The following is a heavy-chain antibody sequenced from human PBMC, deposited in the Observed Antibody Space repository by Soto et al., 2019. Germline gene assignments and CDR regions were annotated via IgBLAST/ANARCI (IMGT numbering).Heavy chain of an antibody. J-gene: IGHJ4*02. CDR1: GGTFSSYT. CDR2: IILILGIA. V-gene: IGHV1-69*02. D-gene: IGHD4-17*01. Sequence: SVKVSCKASGGTFSSYTISWVRQAPVQGLEWMGRIILILGIANYAQKFKGRITMTADKSTRTAHMELSSLRAEDTAVYYCRTQIRGLRFDYWGQGTLVTVSS. CDR3: RTQIRGLRFDY.